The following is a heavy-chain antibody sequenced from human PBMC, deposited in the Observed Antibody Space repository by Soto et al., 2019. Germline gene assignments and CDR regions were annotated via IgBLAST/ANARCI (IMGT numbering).Heavy chain of an antibody. D-gene: IGHD3-3*01. V-gene: IGHV1-18*01. J-gene: IGHJ6*02. CDR1: GYTFTNYG. CDR3: ARDYFDFWSGYSLGYYYGMDV. CDR2: ISAHNGNT. Sequence: GASVKVSCKASGYTFTNYGLTWVRQAPGQGLEWMGWISAHNGNTNYAQKLQGRVTMTTDISTSTAYLELWSLRSDDTAVYYCARDYFDFWSGYSLGYYYGMDVWG.